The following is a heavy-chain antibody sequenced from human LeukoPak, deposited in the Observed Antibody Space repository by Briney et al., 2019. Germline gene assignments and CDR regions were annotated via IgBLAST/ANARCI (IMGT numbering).Heavy chain of an antibody. CDR1: GFTFSGYA. J-gene: IGHJ4*02. CDR2: IRSKAYGGTT. D-gene: IGHD3-22*01. Sequence: PGRSLRLSCAASGFTFSGYAMHWVRQAPGKGLEWVGFIRSKAYGGTTEYAASVKGRFTISRDDSKSIAYLQMNSLKTEDTAVYYCTRDSITRRYYDSSGYYDYWGQGTLVTVSS. V-gene: IGHV3-49*04. CDR3: TRDSITRRYYDSSGYYDY.